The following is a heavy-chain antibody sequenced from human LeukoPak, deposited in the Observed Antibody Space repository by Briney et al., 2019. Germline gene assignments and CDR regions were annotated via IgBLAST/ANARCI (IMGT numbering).Heavy chain of an antibody. CDR1: GGSISSYY. D-gene: IGHD3-10*01. Sequence: SETLSLTCTVSGGSISSYYWSWIRQPPGKGLEWIGYIYYSGSTNYNPSLKSRVTISVDTSKNQFLLKLSSVTAADTAVYYCAASTGSGSYFDYYYYGMDVWGQGTTVTVSS. CDR3: AASTGSGSYFDYYYYGMDV. CDR2: IYYSGST. J-gene: IGHJ6*02. V-gene: IGHV4-59*01.